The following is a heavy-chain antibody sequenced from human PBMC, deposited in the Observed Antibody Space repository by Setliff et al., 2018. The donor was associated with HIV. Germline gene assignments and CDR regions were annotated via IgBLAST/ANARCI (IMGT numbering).Heavy chain of an antibody. D-gene: IGHD3-3*01. V-gene: IGHV4-39*01. CDR1: GDSMSSDNYF. CDR3: ASLTTDRFLEWLFVY. J-gene: IGHJ4*02. Sequence: LSLTCTVSGDSMSSDNYFWVWVRQPPGKGLEWMGNIFHSGNTYYSPSLKSRVTMSLDTSMNQFSLKLTSVTAADTAVYYCASLTTDRFLEWLFVYWGQGTLVTVSS. CDR2: IFHSGNT.